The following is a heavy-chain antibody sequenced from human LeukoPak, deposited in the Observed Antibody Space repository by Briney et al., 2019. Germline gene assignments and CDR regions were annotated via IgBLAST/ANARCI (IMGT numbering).Heavy chain of an antibody. J-gene: IGHJ5*02. D-gene: IGHD3-3*01. CDR2: IVYSGST. V-gene: IGHV4-39*01. CDR1: GGSINRSSRYY. CDR3: ARHVPSTIFFNWFDP. Sequence: SETLSLTCTVSGGSINRSSRYYWGWIRQPPGKGLEWIGSIVYSGSTYYNPSLKSRVTTSVDTSNNQFSLKLPSVTAADTAVYYCARHVPSTIFFNWFDPWGQGTLVTVSS.